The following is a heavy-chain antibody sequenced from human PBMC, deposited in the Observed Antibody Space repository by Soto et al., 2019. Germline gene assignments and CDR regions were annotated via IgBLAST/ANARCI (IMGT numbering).Heavy chain of an antibody. D-gene: IGHD2-15*01. J-gene: IGHJ4*02. CDR3: ARLPPVEGNCSGGSCYSDY. CDR1: GGSISSSTYY. V-gene: IGHV4-39*01. Sequence: QLQLQESGPGLVKPSETLSLTCTVSGGSISSSTYYWGWIRQPPGKGLEWIGSFYYTGCTYYNPSLKSRVTISVDTSKNQFSLKLSSVTASDTAVYYCARLPPVEGNCSGGSCYSDYRGQGTLVTVSS. CDR2: FYYTGCT.